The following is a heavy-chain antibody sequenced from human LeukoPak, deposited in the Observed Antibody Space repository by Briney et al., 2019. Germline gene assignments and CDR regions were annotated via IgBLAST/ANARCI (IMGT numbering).Heavy chain of an antibody. D-gene: IGHD1-7*01. J-gene: IGHJ6*03. CDR1: EFTFSSYS. Sequence: PGGSLRLSCAASEFTFSSYSMNWVRQAPGKGLEWVSYISGDGSTIYYADSVQGRLTISRDNAKNSLYLQMNSLRAEDTAVYYCARGDNWNSYYYYYMDVWGKGTTVTVSS. CDR3: ARGDNWNSYYYYYMDV. V-gene: IGHV3-48*04. CDR2: ISGDGSTI.